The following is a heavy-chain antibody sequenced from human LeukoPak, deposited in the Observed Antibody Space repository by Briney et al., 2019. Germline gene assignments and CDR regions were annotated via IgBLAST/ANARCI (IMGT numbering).Heavy chain of an antibody. CDR3: ARDPGDYGGNRFDY. CDR1: GYTFTGYY. V-gene: IGHV1-46*01. Sequence: GASVKVSCKASGYTFTGYYMHWVRQAPGQGLEWMGIINPSGGRTSYAQKFQGRVTMTRDTSISTAYMELSRLRSDDTAVYYCARDPGDYGGNRFDYWGQGTLVTISS. J-gene: IGHJ4*02. D-gene: IGHD4-23*01. CDR2: INPSGGRT.